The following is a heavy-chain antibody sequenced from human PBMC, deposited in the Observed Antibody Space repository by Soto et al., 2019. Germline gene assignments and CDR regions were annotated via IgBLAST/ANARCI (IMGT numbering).Heavy chain of an antibody. CDR3: ARQQQWLVLGGGIDY. V-gene: IGHV3-66*04. CDR1: GFTVSSNY. J-gene: IGHJ4*02. D-gene: IGHD6-19*01. Sequence: EVQLVESGGGLVQPGGSLRLSCAASGFTVSSNYMSWVRQAPGKGLEWVSVIYSGGSTYYADSVKGRFTISRDNSKNTLYLQMNSLRAEDTAVYYCARQQQWLVLGGGIDYWGQGTLVTVSS. CDR2: IYSGGST.